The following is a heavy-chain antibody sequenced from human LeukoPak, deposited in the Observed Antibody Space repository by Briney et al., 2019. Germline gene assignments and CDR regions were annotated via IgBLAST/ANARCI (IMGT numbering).Heavy chain of an antibody. CDR2: IYYSGST. CDR1: GGSISSSSYY. V-gene: IGHV4-39*01. J-gene: IGHJ4*02. CDR3: ARRGGRGIDY. Sequence: RPSETLSLTCTVSGGSISSSSYYWGWIRQPPGKGLEWIGSIYYSGSTYYNPSLKSRVTISVDTSKNQFSLKLSSVTAADTAVYYCARRGGRGIDYWGQGTLVTVSS. D-gene: IGHD3-16*01.